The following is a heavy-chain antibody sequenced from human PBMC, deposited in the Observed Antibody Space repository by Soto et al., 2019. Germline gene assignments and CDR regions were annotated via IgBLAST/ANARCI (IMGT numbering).Heavy chain of an antibody. CDR2: IYYSGST. Sequence: WTWILQPPGEGLEWIAYIYYSGSTSYNPSLKSRVTISVDTPKNQFSLMLRSVTAADPAVYYCARAGYCSGGSCYPNWFDPWGQGTLVTVSS. CDR3: ARAGYCSGGSCYPNWFDP. J-gene: IGHJ5*02. D-gene: IGHD2-15*01. V-gene: IGHV4-59*01.